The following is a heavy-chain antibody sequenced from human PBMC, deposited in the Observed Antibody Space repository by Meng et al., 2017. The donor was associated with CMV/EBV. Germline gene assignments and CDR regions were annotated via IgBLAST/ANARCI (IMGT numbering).Heavy chain of an antibody. J-gene: IGHJ4*02. CDR2: ISYDGSNK. Sequence: QRQSVGLGRGRVQAGRSLRLPCDAFGFTFSMYSMHWCRQAPGKGLEWVAVISYDGSNKYHADSVKGRFTISRDNSKNTLYLQMNSLRAEDTAVYYCARGGGVGALGYWGQGTLVTVSS. V-gene: IGHV3-30-3*01. D-gene: IGHD1-26*01. CDR3: ARGGGVGALGY. CDR1: GFTFSMYS.